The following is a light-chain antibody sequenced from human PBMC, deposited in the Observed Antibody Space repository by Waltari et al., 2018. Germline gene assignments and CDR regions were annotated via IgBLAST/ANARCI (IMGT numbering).Light chain of an antibody. CDR1: SSDVGSYKF. V-gene: IGLV2-23*02. Sequence: QSALTQPASVSGSPGQSITISCTGTSSDVGSYKFVSWYQQYPGKAPKLMIYEVSKRPSGVSNRFSGSKSGNTASLTIAGLQAEDEADYHCCSYAGSSTWVFGGGTKLTVL. CDR3: CSYAGSSTWV. J-gene: IGLJ3*02. CDR2: EVS.